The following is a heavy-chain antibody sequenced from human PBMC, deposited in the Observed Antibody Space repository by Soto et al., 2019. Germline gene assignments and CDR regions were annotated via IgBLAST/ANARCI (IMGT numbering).Heavy chain of an antibody. CDR1: GGSINSYY. D-gene: IGHD6-13*01. CDR2: IYYSGST. CDR3: ARAGSSSSWYFDY. J-gene: IGHJ4*02. Sequence: SETLSLTCTVSGGSINSYYWSWIRQPPGKGLEWIGYIYYSGSTNYNPSLKSRVTISVDTSKNQFSLKLSSVTAADTAVYYCARAGSSSSWYFDYWGQGTLVTVSS. V-gene: IGHV4-59*08.